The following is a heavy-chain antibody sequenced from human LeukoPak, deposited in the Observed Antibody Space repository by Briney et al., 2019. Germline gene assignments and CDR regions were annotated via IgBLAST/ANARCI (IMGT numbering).Heavy chain of an antibody. D-gene: IGHD1/OR15-1a*01. V-gene: IGHV1-2*02. CDR2: INPNSGGT. J-gene: IGHJ6*02. Sequence: ASVKVSCKASGYTFTGYYMHWVRQAPGQGLEWTGWINPNSGGTNYAQKFQGRVTMTRDTSISTAYMELSRLRSDDTAVYYCLRQQRPPNGMDVWGQGTTVTVSS. CDR1: GYTFTGYY. CDR3: LRQQRPPNGMDV.